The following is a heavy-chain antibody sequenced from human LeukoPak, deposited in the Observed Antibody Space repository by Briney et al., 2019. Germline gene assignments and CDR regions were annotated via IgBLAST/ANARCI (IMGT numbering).Heavy chain of an antibody. J-gene: IGHJ4*02. Sequence: ASVKVSCKASGYTFTGYYMHWVRQAPGQGLEWMGWINPNSGGTNYAQKFQGRVTMTRDTSISTAYMELSRLRSDDTAVYYCARVLSAGLHLGELSFSHFDYWGQGTLVTVSS. V-gene: IGHV1-2*02. CDR1: GYTFTGYY. CDR2: INPNSGGT. CDR3: ARVLSAGLHLGELSFSHFDY. D-gene: IGHD3-16*02.